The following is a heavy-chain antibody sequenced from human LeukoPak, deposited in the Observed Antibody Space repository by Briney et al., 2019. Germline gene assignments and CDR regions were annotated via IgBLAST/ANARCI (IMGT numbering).Heavy chain of an antibody. D-gene: IGHD3-10*02. V-gene: IGHV3-74*01. CDR2: INSDGSST. J-gene: IGHJ4*02. CDR1: GFTFSNYW. Sequence: GGSLRLSCAASGFTFSNYWMHWVRQAPGKGLVWVSRINSDGSSTSYADSVKGRFTISRDNAKNSLYLQMNSLRAEDTAVYYCARDTKFSGAFDYWGQGTLVTVSS. CDR3: ARDTKFSGAFDY.